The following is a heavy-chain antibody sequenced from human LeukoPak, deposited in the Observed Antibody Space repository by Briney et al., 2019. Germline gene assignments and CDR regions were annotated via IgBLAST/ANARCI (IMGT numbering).Heavy chain of an antibody. V-gene: IGHV3-7*01. Sequence: GGSLRLSCAASGFTFNTYWMAWVRRAPGKGLEWVANIKQDGSVKNYVDSVKGRFTISRDNAKNSLYLQMNSLRAEDTAVYYCARDFYSSSVGVDYWGQGTLVTVSS. CDR1: GFTFNTYW. CDR2: IKQDGSVK. CDR3: ARDFYSSSVGVDY. J-gene: IGHJ4*02. D-gene: IGHD6-19*01.